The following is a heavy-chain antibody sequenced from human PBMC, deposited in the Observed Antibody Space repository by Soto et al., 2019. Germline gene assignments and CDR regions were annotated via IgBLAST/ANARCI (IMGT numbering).Heavy chain of an antibody. D-gene: IGHD5-12*01. Sequence: PSQTLSLTCAISGDSVSSNSAAWNWIRQSPSRGLEWLGRTYPRSRWYNDYSISVKSRLTINPYTSKNQFSLQLNSVTPADTAVYYCARLGGYDFWFDPWGQGTLVTVSS. J-gene: IGHJ5*02. V-gene: IGHV6-1*01. CDR2: TYPRSRWYN. CDR1: GDSVSSNSAA. CDR3: ARLGGYDFWFDP.